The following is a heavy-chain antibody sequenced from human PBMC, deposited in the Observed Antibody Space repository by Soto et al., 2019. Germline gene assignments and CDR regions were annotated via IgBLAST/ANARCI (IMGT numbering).Heavy chain of an antibody. CDR3: SRGRYGDY. CDR1: GYAFTTYG. D-gene: IGHD1-1*01. J-gene: IGHJ4*02. Sequence: QVHLVQSGAEVKKPGASVKVSCQGSGYAFTTYGITWVRQAPGQGLEWMGRISAHNGNTNYAQKLQGRVTVTRDTTTSTSDMELGSLRSDDTAVYYCSRGRYGDYWGEGALVTVSS. V-gene: IGHV1-18*01. CDR2: ISAHNGNT.